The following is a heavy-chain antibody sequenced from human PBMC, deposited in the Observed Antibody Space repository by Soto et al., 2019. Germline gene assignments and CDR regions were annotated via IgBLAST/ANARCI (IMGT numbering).Heavy chain of an antibody. D-gene: IGHD6-6*01. Sequence: SETLSLTCTVSGGSISSSTYYWDWIRQPPGKGLEWIGAMYYTGNKNYNPSLESRVTMSVDTSKNQFSLKLSSVTPTDTAVYYCARRSSSSLGSLFDPWGRGILVPSPQ. CDR2: MYYTGNK. CDR1: GGSISSSTYY. J-gene: IGHJ5*02. V-gene: IGHV4-39*01. CDR3: ARRSSSSLGSLFDP.